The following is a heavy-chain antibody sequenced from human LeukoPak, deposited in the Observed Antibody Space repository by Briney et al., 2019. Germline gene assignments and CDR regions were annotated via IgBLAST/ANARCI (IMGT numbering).Heavy chain of an antibody. J-gene: IGHJ4*02. Sequence: GGSLRLSCAASGFTFSDYYMSWIRQAPGEGLEWVSYISSSGSTIYYTDSVKGRSTISRDNAKNSLYLQMSSLRAEDTAVYYCARDRQQPTYWGQGTLVTVSS. V-gene: IGHV3-11*01. CDR3: ARDRQQPTY. CDR1: GFTFSDYY. D-gene: IGHD6-13*01. CDR2: ISSSGSTI.